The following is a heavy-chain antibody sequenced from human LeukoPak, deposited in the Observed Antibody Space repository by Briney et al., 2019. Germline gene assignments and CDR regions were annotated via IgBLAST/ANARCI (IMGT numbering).Heavy chain of an antibody. CDR3: ARVKLKYTGSHYYYYMDV. CDR1: GVSVSSNY. J-gene: IGHJ6*03. V-gene: IGHV3-66*02. D-gene: IGHD1-26*01. Sequence: GGSLRLSCAASGVSVSSNYMSWVRQAPGKGLEWVSTIYSGGSTYYVDSVKGRFTISRDNSKNTLYLQMSSLRPDDAAVYYCARVKLKYTGSHYYYYMDVWGKGTTVAVS. CDR2: IYSGGST.